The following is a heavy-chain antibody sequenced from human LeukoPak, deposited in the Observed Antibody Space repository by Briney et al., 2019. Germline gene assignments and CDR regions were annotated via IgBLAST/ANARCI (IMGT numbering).Heavy chain of an antibody. CDR3: ARGVVTAIRAPSYFDY. V-gene: IGHV1-46*01. Sequence: ASVKVSCKASGYTFTGYYMHWVRQAPGQGLEWMGIINPSGGSTSYAQKFQGRVTMTRDMSTSTVYMELSSLRSEDTAVYYCARGVVTAIRAPSYFDYWGQGTLVTVSS. CDR1: GYTFTGYY. CDR2: INPSGGST. J-gene: IGHJ4*02. D-gene: IGHD2-21*02.